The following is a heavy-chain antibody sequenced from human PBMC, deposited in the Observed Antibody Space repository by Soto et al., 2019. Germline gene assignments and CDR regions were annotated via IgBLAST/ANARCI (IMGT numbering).Heavy chain of an antibody. Sequence: GECMKISCEGFEYSVSTYWIAWVRQMPGKGLEWMGIIYPGDSDTRYSPSFQGQVTISADQSISTAHLQWSSLKASDTAMYYCARQIRHFDSWCNDYHYYRLAVCGQGSTVSASS. CDR1: EYSVSTYW. CDR3: ARQIRHFDSWCNDYHYYRLAV. CDR2: IYPGDSDT. J-gene: IGHJ6*02. D-gene: IGHD3-3*01. V-gene: IGHV5-51*01.